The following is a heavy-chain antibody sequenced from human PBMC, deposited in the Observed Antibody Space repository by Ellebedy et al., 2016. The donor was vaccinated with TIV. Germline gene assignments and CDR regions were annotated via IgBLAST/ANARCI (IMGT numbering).Heavy chain of an antibody. CDR3: ARDQYGSGSYSHFDY. D-gene: IGHD3-10*01. CDR1: AYTFTSYY. V-gene: IGHV1-46*01. CDR2: INPSGGST. Sequence: AASAKVSCKASAYTFTSYYIHWVRQAPGQGLEWMGIINPSGGSTSYAPKLQGRVTMTRDTSTSRVYMELTRLRAEDTAVYYCARDQYGSGSYSHFDYWGQGTLVTVSS. J-gene: IGHJ4*02.